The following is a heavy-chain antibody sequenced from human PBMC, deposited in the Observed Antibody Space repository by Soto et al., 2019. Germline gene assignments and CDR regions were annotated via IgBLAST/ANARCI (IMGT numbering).Heavy chain of an antibody. J-gene: IGHJ3*02. CDR3: AHTYPPAYDI. CDR1: GFSLSTSSVG. Sequence: QITLKESGPTLVKPTQPLMLTCTLSGFSLSTSSVGVGCVRQPPGKALEWLALIYWDDDKGYSPSLNNRLTITKDTAKNQVDLTMTNMDPVDTATYYCAHTYPPAYDIWGPGTLVTVPS. V-gene: IGHV2-5*02. CDR2: IYWDDDK. D-gene: IGHD3-16*01.